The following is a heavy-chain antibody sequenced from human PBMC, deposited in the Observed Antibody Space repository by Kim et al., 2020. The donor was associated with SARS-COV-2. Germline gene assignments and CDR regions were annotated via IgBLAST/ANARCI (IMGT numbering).Heavy chain of an antibody. J-gene: IGHJ4*02. D-gene: IGHD5-12*01. CDR3: AKEGRDGYKSPGDY. V-gene: IGHV3-30*02. Sequence: ADSVRGRFTISRDNSKNTLYLQMNSLRAEDTAVYYCAKEGRDGYKSPGDYWGQGTLVTVSS.